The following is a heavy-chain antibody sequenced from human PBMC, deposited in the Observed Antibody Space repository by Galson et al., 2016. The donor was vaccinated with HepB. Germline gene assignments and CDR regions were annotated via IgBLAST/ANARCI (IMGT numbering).Heavy chain of an antibody. CDR2: IIPVSGTA. V-gene: IGHV1-69*13. J-gene: IGHJ6*02. D-gene: IGHD6-19*01. Sequence: SVKVSCKASGGTFSSYAFSWVRQAPGQGLEWMGGIIPVSGTANYAQRFQGRVTITADEFTNTAYMNLTSLKSEDSAVYYCARGSSGWKLHDFNMDVWGQGTTVTVSS. CDR3: ARGSSGWKLHDFNMDV. CDR1: GGTFSSYA.